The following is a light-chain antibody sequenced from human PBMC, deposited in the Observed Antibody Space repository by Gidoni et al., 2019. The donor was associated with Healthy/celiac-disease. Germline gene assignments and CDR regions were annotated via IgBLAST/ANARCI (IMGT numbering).Light chain of an antibody. Sequence: SSELTQDPAGSVALGQTVRITCKGDSLRSYYASWYQQKPGQAPVLVIYGKNNRPSGIPDRFSGSSSGNTASLTITGAQAEDEADYYCHSRDSSGNLWVFGGGTKLTVL. J-gene: IGLJ3*02. CDR2: GKN. V-gene: IGLV3-19*01. CDR3: HSRDSSGNLWV. CDR1: SLRSYY.